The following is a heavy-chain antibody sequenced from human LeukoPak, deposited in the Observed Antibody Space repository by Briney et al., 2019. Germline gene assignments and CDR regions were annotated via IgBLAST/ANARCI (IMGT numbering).Heavy chain of an antibody. Sequence: SETLSLTCTVSGYSISGGYYWGWIRQPPGKGLEWIGSIFHSGNTYYNPSLKSRVTISLDTSKNQFSLKLSSVTAADTAVYYCAREVALRRGYYGSGSYYKVPYYYYYYMDVWGKGTTVTVSS. V-gene: IGHV4-38-2*02. CDR3: AREVALRRGYYGSGSYYKVPYYYYYYMDV. CDR1: GYSISGGYY. CDR2: IFHSGNT. D-gene: IGHD3-10*01. J-gene: IGHJ6*03.